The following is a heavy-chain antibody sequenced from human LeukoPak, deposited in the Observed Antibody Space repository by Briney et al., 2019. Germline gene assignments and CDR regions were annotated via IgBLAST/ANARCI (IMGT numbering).Heavy chain of an antibody. V-gene: IGHV3-23*01. CDR3: ARERYYYDSTYYYVKYFDY. D-gene: IGHD3-22*01. Sequence: GGSLRLSCAASGFTFSSYAMSWVRQAPGKGLEWVSAINGSGGSTYADSVKGRLTISRDNSKNTLYLQMNSLRAEDTAVYYCARERYYYDSTYYYVKYFDYWGQGTLVTVSS. CDR1: GFTFSSYA. CDR2: INGSGGST. J-gene: IGHJ4*02.